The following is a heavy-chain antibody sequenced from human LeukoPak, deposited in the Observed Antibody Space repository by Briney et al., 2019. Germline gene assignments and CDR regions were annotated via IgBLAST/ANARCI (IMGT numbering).Heavy chain of an antibody. CDR1: GGSFSGYY. Sequence: SETLSLTCAVYGGSFSGYYWSWLRQPPGEGLEWIGEINHSGSTNYNPSLKSRVTISVDTSKNQFSLKLSSVTAADTAVYYCARAGPRTYYYDSSGFFDYWGQGTLVTVSS. CDR2: INHSGST. D-gene: IGHD3-22*01. V-gene: IGHV4-34*01. CDR3: ARAGPRTYYYDSSGFFDY. J-gene: IGHJ4*02.